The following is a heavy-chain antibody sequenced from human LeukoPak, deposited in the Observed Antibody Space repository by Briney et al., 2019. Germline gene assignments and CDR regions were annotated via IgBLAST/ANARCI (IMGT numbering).Heavy chain of an antibody. CDR1: GYTFTGYY. V-gene: IGHV1-46*01. D-gene: IGHD6-6*01. CDR2: INPRGGST. CDR3: AREGLDSSSSGYFDY. Sequence: ASVKVSCKASGYTFTGYYMHWVRQAPGQGLEWMGIINPRGGSTSYAQKFQGRVTMTRDMSTSTVYMEPSSLRSEDTAVYYCAREGLDSSSSGYFDYWGQGTLVTVSS. J-gene: IGHJ4*02.